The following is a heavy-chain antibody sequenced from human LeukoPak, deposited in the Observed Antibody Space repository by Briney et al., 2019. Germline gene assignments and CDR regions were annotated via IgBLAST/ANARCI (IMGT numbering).Heavy chain of an antibody. CDR2: INSDGSTT. CDR3: ARADNSGCFDY. D-gene: IGHD6-19*01. V-gene: IGHV3-74*01. Sequence: GGSLRLSCAASGLTLSSYWMHWVRQAPGKGQVWVSRINSDGSTTSYADSVKGRFTISRDNAKNTLYLQMNSLRAEDTAVYYCARADNSGCFDYWGQGTLVTASS. J-gene: IGHJ4*02. CDR1: GLTLSSYW.